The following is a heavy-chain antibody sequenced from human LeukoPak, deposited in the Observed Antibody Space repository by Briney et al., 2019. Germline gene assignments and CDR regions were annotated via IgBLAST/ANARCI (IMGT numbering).Heavy chain of an antibody. V-gene: IGHV3-21*01. CDR2: ISNTKNEM. J-gene: IGHJ4*02. CDR3: AREGRSTSVWCSGGSCYDFDY. CDR1: GFTCRTYN. D-gene: IGHD2-15*01. Sequence: GGSLRLSCAASGFTCRTYNMNRVRQPPGKGLEWVSSISNTKNEMYYADSVKGRFPISRNNAKNSLYLQMNSLRAEDTAVYYCAREGRSTSVWCSGGSCYDFDYWGQGVLVTVSS.